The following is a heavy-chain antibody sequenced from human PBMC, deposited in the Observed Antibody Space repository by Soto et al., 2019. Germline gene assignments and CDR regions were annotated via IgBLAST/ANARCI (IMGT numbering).Heavy chain of an antibody. J-gene: IGHJ6*02. CDR2: INPNSGGT. CDR3: ARAGGSRYSSSGDYYYYRMDV. Sequence: ASVRVWYKSCGYMFTGYYMHWVRQAPGQGLEWMGWINPNSGGTNYAQKFQGWVTMTRDTSISTAYMELSRLRSDDTAVYYCARAGGSRYSSSGDYYYYRMDVWGQGTTVTV. D-gene: IGHD6-6*01. CDR1: GYMFTGYY. V-gene: IGHV1-2*04.